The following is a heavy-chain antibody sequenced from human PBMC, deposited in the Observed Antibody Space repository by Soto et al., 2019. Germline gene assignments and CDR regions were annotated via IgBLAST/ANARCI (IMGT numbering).Heavy chain of an antibody. V-gene: IGHV4-30-4*01. CDR1: GGSISSGDYY. Sequence: PSETLSLTCTVSGGSISSGDYYWSWIRQPPGKGLEWIGYIYYSGSTYYNPSLTSRVTISVDTSKNQFSLKLSSVTAADTAVYYCARNNLPISAFDIWGQGTMVT. D-gene: IGHD3-3*02. J-gene: IGHJ3*02. CDR2: IYYSGST. CDR3: ARNNLPISAFDI.